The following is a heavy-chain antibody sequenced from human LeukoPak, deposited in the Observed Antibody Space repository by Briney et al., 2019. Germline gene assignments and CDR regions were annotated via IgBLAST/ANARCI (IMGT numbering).Heavy chain of an antibody. D-gene: IGHD3-22*01. CDR1: GGSFSGYY. Sequence: SETLSLTCAVYGGSFSGYYWTWIRQPPGKGLEWIGEMNHSGSANYNPSLKSRVTISVDTSKNQCSLRLSSVTAADTAVYYCARSYYYDSSGYDYWGRGTLVTVSS. CDR3: ARSYYYDSSGYDY. V-gene: IGHV4-34*01. CDR2: MNHSGSA. J-gene: IGHJ4*02.